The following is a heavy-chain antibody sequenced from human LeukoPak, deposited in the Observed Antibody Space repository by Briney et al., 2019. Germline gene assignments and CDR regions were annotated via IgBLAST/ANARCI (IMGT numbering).Heavy chain of an antibody. CDR1: GFTFGDYA. V-gene: IGHV3-49*04. Sequence: PGGSLRLSCTASGFTFGDYAMSWVRQAPGKGLEWVGFIRSKAYGGTTEYAASVKGRFTISRDDSKSIAYLQMNSLKTEDTAVYYCTRQDALMTGDYWGQGTLVTVSS. D-gene: IGHD2-8*01. CDR2: IRSKAYGGTT. J-gene: IGHJ4*02. CDR3: TRQDALMTGDY.